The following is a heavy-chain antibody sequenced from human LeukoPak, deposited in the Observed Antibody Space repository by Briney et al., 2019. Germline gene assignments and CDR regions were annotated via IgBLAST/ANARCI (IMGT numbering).Heavy chain of an antibody. V-gene: IGHV4-39*02. CDR1: GGSISSSSYY. CDR2: IYYSGST. J-gene: IGHJ4*02. CDR3: ARDQDVVANFDY. D-gene: IGHD2-21*01. Sequence: SETLSLTCTVSGGSISSSSYYWGWIRQPPGKRLEWFGSIYYSGSTYYNPSLKSRVTISVDTSKNQLSLKLSSVTAADTAVYYCARDQDVVANFDYWGQGTLVTVSS.